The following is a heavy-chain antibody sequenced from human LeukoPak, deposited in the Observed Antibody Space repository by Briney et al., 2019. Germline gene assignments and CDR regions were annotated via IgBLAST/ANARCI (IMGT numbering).Heavy chain of an antibody. J-gene: IGHJ4*02. Sequence: GGSLSLSCAASGFTLSSNYMSWVRQAPGRGLEWVSVIYSGGSTDYADSVKGRFTSSRHNSKNTLYLQMNSLRAEDTAVYYCAKSVVVVPAARRGYYFDYWGQGTLVTVSS. V-gene: IGHV3-53*04. D-gene: IGHD2-2*01. CDR2: IYSGGST. CDR3: AKSVVVVPAARRGYYFDY. CDR1: GFTLSSNY.